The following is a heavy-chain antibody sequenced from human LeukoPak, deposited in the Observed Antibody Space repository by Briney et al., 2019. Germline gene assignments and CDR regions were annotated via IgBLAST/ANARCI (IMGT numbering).Heavy chain of an antibody. CDR3: ARHSYYDILTGYSFDY. V-gene: IGHV3-23*01. D-gene: IGHD3-9*01. Sequence: PGGSLRLSCAASGLTFSSYGMSWVRQAPGKGLEWVSAISGSGGSTYYADSVKGRFTISRDNSKNTLYLQMNSLRAEDTAVYYCARHSYYDILTGYSFDYWGQGTLVTVSS. CDR2: ISGSGGST. CDR1: GLTFSSYG. J-gene: IGHJ4*02.